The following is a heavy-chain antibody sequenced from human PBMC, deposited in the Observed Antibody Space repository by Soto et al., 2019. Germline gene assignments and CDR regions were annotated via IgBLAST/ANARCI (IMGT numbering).Heavy chain of an antibody. J-gene: IGHJ4*02. V-gene: IGHV4-59*01. D-gene: IGHD2-2*01. CDR3: ARSSPIVPAAMANAFDY. Sequence: SETLSLSCTVSGGSIRSYYWSWIRQPPGKGLEWIGYIYYSGSTNYNPSLKSRVTISVDTSKNQFSLKLSSVTAADTAVYYCARSSPIVPAAMANAFDYWGQGTLVTVSS. CDR2: IYYSGST. CDR1: GGSIRSYY.